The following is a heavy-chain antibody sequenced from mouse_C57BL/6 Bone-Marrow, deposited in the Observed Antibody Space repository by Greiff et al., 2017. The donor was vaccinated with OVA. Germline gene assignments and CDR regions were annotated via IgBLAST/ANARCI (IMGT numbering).Heavy chain of an antibody. D-gene: IGHD2-4*01. CDR2: IDPSDSYT. Sequence: QVQLQQPGAELVMPGASVKLSCKASGYTFTSYWMHWVKQRPGQGLEWIGEIDPSDSYTNYNQKFKGKSTLTVDKSSSTAYMQLSSLTSEDSAVYYCARYDYDRRDYFDYWGRGTTLTVSS. J-gene: IGHJ2*01. CDR3: ARYDYDRRDYFDY. V-gene: IGHV1-69*01. CDR1: GYTFTSYW.